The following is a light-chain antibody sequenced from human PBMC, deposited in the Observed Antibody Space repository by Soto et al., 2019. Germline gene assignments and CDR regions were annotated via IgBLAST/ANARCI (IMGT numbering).Light chain of an antibody. CDR3: SSYTSSSTLV. CDR1: SSDVGGYNY. J-gene: IGLJ3*02. V-gene: IGLV2-14*01. Sequence: QSVLTQPASVSGSPGQSITISCSGTSSDVGGYNYVSWYQQHPGKATKVMIFGVSNRPSGVSNRFSGSKSGNTASLTISGLQAEDEADYYCSSYTSSSTLVFGGGTKLTVL. CDR2: GVS.